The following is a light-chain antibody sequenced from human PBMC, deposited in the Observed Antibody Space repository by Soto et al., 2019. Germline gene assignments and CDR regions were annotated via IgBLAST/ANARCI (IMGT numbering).Light chain of an antibody. Sequence: QSVLTQPASVSGSPGQSITICCTGTSSDVGSYNLVSWYQQHPGKAPKLLIYEGSKWPSGVSHRFSGSKSGNTASLTISGLQADDEADYYCCSYTNTNTFGAVFGARTKLTVL. CDR2: EGS. CDR3: CSYTNTNTFGAV. CDR1: SSDVGSYNL. V-gene: IGLV2-23*03. J-gene: IGLJ2*01.